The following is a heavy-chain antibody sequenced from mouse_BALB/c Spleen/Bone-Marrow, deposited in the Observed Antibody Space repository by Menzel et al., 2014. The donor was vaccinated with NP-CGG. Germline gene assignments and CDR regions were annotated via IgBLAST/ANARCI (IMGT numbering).Heavy chain of an antibody. CDR1: GFDFRRFW. J-gene: IGHJ2*01. D-gene: IGHD2-1*01. CDR3: ARGNYYGNLDY. Sequence: EVQLVESGGGLVQPGGSLKLSCAASGFDFRRFWMSWVRQAPGKGLQWIGEINPNSRTINYTPSLEAKFIISRDNAKNTLYLQMSKVRSEDTALYYCARGNYYGNLDYWGQGTTLTVSS. CDR2: INPNSRTI. V-gene: IGHV4-1*02.